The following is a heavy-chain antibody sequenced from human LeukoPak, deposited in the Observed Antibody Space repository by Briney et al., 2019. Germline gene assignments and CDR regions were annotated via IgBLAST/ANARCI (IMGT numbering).Heavy chain of an antibody. CDR3: ARRIAAAGRVDY. CDR2: IYPDDSDT. Sequence: GESLKISCKASGYTFTNSWIAWVRQMPGKGLEWMGIIYPDDSDTRYSPSFQGQVTISADRSISTAYLQWSSLKASDTAMYYCARRIAAAGRVDYWGQGTLVTVSS. CDR1: GYTFTNSW. V-gene: IGHV5-51*01. D-gene: IGHD6-13*01. J-gene: IGHJ4*02.